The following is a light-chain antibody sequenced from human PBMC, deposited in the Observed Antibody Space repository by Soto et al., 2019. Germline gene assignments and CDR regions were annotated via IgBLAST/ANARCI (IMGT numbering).Light chain of an antibody. V-gene: IGKV3-20*01. CDR2: GAS. J-gene: IGKJ1*01. CDR1: QSVSSNY. CDR3: QQYGSLSWT. Sequence: DIVLTRSPGTRSLSPGQRATLSCRASQSVSSNYLAWYQQRPGQAPRLLIYGASTRATGIPDRFSGSGSGTDFTLTISRLEPEDFAVYYCQQYGSLSWTFGQGTKV.